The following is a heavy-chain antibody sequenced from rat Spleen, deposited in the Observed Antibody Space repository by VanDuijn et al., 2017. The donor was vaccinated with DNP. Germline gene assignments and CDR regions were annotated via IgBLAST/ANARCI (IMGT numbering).Heavy chain of an antibody. J-gene: IGHJ2*01. CDR3: TREDTTGIPFDY. D-gene: IGHD1-9*01. CDR1: GLPFRDYN. Sequence: EVQLVESGGGLIPPGRSLKVSCEASGLPFRDYNMAWVRQTPETGLEWVANIIYDGSRTHYRDSVKGRFTISRDNSKNILYLQMESLRSEDTATYYCTREDTTGIPFDYWGQGVMVTVSS. V-gene: IGHV5S10*01. CDR2: IIYDGSRT.